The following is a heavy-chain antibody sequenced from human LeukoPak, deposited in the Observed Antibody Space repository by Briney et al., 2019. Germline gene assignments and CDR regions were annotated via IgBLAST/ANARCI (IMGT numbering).Heavy chain of an antibody. CDR2: IYPADSDT. Sequence: GESLKISCQVSGYIFTHYWIGWVRQMPGNGLESMGIIYPADSDTTYSPSFQGQVTISVDKSISTVYLQWSSLKASDTAMYYCARQSRDGSRTRGYYFDYWGQGTLVTVSS. J-gene: IGHJ4*02. D-gene: IGHD3-10*01. V-gene: IGHV5-51*01. CDR3: ARQSRDGSRTRGYYFDY. CDR1: GYIFTHYW.